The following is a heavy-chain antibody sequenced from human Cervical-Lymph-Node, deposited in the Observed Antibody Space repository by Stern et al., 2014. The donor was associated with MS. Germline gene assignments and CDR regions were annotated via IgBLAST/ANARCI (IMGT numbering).Heavy chain of an antibody. V-gene: IGHV4-4*02. D-gene: IGHD3-3*01. CDR2: IHQSGSP. Sequence: QVQLQESGPGLVKPSGTLSLTCAVSGASVSGASTSNNKWWTWVRQPPGKGLEWIGEIHQSGSPTYTPSVLGGTTISMYKSKSQFSLSLISMPAADTAVYFCARATLLWSSDLLDHSNYGLDVWGHGTAVTVSS. J-gene: IGHJ6*02. CDR1: GASVSGASTSNNKW. CDR3: ARATLLWSSDLLDHSNYGLDV.